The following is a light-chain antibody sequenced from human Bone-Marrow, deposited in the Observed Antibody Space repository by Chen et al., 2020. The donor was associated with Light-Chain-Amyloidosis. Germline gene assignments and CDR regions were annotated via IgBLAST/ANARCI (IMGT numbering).Light chain of an antibody. J-gene: IGKJ2*01. CDR3: QQYYSTPYA. CDR2: WAS. CDR1: QSVLYSSNNKNY. Sequence: DIVMTQSPDSLAVSLGERATINCKSSQSVLYSSNNKNYLAWYQQTPGQPPKLLIYWASTRESGVPDRFSGRGSETDFTLTISSLQAEDVEGYYCQQYYSTPYAFARGAKLEIK. V-gene: IGKV4-1*01.